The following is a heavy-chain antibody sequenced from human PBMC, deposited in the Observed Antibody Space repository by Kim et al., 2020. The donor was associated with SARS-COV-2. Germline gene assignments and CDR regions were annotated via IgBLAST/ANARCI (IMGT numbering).Heavy chain of an antibody. Sequence: AGSGKGRFTISRDNSTSTLYLQLISLRAEDTAVYYCAIVASKLRFLNFEYWGQGTLVTVSP. D-gene: IGHD3-3*01. CDR3: AIVASKLRFLNFEY. J-gene: IGHJ4*02. V-gene: IGHV3-23*01.